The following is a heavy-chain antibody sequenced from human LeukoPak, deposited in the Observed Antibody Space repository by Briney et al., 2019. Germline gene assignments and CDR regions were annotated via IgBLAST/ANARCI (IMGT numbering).Heavy chain of an antibody. J-gene: IGHJ3*02. CDR3: AREGIAAAHDAFDI. D-gene: IGHD6-13*01. CDR1: GGSISSGSYY. Sequence: SQTLSLTCTVPGGSISSGSYYWSWIRQPAGKGLEWIGRIYTSGSTNYNPSLKSRVTISVDTSKNQFSLKLISVTAADTAVYYCAREGIAAAHDAFDIWGQGTMVTVSS. CDR2: IYTSGST. V-gene: IGHV4-61*02.